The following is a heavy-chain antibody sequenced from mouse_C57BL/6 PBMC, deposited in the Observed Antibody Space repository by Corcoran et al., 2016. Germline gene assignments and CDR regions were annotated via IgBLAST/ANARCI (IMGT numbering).Heavy chain of an antibody. CDR3: ARSLPLDY. CDR2: INTYSGVP. D-gene: IGHD2-10*01. Sequence: QIQLVQSGPELKKPGETVKISCKASGYTFTTYGMSWVKQAPGKGLKWMGWINTYSGVPTYADDFKGRFAFSLETSASTAYLQINNLKNEDTATYFCARSLPLDYWGQGTTLTVSS. J-gene: IGHJ2*01. V-gene: IGHV9-3*01. CDR1: GYTFTTYG.